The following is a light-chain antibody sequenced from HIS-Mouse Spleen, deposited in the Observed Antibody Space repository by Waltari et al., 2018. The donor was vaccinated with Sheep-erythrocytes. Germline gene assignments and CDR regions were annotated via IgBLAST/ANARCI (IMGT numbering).Light chain of an antibody. Sequence: QSALTQPPSASGSPGQSVTISCTGTSSYVGGYNYASRYQQHPGKAPKLMIYEVSKRPSGVPDRFSGSKSGNTASLTVSGLQAEDEADYYCSSYAGSNNWVFGGGTKLTVL. J-gene: IGLJ3*02. CDR1: SSYVGGYNY. CDR2: EVS. CDR3: SSYAGSNNWV. V-gene: IGLV2-8*01.